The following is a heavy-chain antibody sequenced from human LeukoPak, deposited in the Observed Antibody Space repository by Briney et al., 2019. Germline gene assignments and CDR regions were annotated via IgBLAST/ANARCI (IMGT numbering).Heavy chain of an antibody. Sequence: PGGSLRLSCAASGFTFDDYAMHWVRQAPGKGLEWVSGISWNSGSIGYADSVKGRFTISRDNAKNSLYLQMNSLRSDDTAVYYCARDGRSSSSSRPPKYYFDCWGQGTLVTVSS. CDR1: GFTFDDYA. CDR3: ARDGRSSSSSRPPKYYFDC. CDR2: ISWNSGSI. J-gene: IGHJ4*02. V-gene: IGHV3-9*01. D-gene: IGHD6-6*01.